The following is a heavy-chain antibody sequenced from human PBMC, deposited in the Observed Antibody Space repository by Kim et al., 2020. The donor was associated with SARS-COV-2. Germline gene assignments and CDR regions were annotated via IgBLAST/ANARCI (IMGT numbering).Heavy chain of an antibody. J-gene: IGHJ3*02. D-gene: IGHD6-19*01. Sequence: ASVKVSCKASGYTFTGYYMHWVLQAPGQGLEWMGWINPNSGGTNYAQKFQGWVTMTRDTSISTAYMELSRLRSDDTAVYYCARVSRPAVAGTSLDAFDIWGQGTMVTVSS. CDR2: INPNSGGT. CDR3: ARVSRPAVAGTSLDAFDI. CDR1: GYTFTGYY. V-gene: IGHV1-2*04.